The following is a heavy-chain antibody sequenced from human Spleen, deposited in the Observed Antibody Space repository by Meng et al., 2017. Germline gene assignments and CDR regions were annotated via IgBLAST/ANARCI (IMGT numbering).Heavy chain of an antibody. CDR2: INWNGDTT. J-gene: IGHJ3*02. V-gene: IGHV3-20*04. CDR3: ARVSATGVVTAAFDI. CDR1: GFSVSHNY. Sequence: GGSLRLSCAASGFSVSHNYMSWVRQAPGKGLEWVSGINWNGDTTGYADSVKGRFTISRDNAKSSLYLQMNSLRAEDTAFYYCARVSATGVVTAAFDIWGQGPVVTVSS. D-gene: IGHD2-21*02.